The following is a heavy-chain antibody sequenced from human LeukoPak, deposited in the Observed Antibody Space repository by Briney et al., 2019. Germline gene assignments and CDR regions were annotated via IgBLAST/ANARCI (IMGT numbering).Heavy chain of an antibody. J-gene: IGHJ4*02. CDR3: ARDGYRYSGSYRRFDY. V-gene: IGHV1-18*01. CDR2: ISAYNGNA. Sequence: ASVKVSCKAPGYTFTSYGISWVRQAPGQGLEWMGWISAYNGNANYAQKLQGRVTMTTDTSTSTAYMELRSLRSDDTAVYYCARDGYRYSGSYRRFDYWGQGTLVTVSS. D-gene: IGHD1-26*01. CDR1: GYTFTSYG.